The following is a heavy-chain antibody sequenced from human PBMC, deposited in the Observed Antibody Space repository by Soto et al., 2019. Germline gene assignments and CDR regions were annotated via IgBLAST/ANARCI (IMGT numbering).Heavy chain of an antibody. V-gene: IGHV3-73*01. CDR3: GAKAHDNHTNFDQ. J-gene: IGHJ4*02. D-gene: IGHD3-9*01. CDR2: IRRKANNYAT. Sequence: EVQLVESGGGLVQPGGSLKLSCAVSGLTFSGSAMHWVRQASGKGLEWVGHIRRKANNYATAYAASVKGRFTISRDDSKNTGNLQRTTLKTEERAGYYCGAKAHDNHTNFDQGARGTVVTVPP. CDR1: GLTFSGSA.